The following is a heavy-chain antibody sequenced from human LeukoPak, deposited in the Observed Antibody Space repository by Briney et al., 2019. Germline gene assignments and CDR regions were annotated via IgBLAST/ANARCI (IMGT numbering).Heavy chain of an antibody. CDR3: ASTGGDQLLYYYYYMDV. D-gene: IGHD2-2*02. Sequence: SVKVSCKASGGTFSGYAISWVRQAPGQGLEWMGGIIPIFGTANYAQKFQGRVTITTDESTRTAYMELSSLRSEDTAVYYCASTGGDQLLYYYYYMDVWGKGTTVTVSS. J-gene: IGHJ6*03. CDR2: IIPIFGTA. V-gene: IGHV1-69*05. CDR1: GGTFSGYA.